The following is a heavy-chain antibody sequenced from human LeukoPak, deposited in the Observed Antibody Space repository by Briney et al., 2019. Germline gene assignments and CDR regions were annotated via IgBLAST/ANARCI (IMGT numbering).Heavy chain of an antibody. CDR3: ARAPYDFWSGLPYDDAFDI. CDR2: IYHSGST. Sequence: PSQTLSLTCTVSGGSISSDGFYWSWIRQPPGKGLEWIGYIYHSGSTYYNPSLKSRVTISVDRSKNQFSLKLSSVTAADTAVYYCARAPYDFWSGLPYDDAFDIWGQGTMVTVSS. V-gene: IGHV4-30-2*01. D-gene: IGHD3-3*01. J-gene: IGHJ3*02. CDR1: GGSISSDGFY.